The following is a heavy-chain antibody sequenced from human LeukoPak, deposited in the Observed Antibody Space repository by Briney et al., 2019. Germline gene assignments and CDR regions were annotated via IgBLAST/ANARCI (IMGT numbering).Heavy chain of an antibody. J-gene: IGHJ5*02. CDR2: INHSGST. Sequence: PSETLSLTCAVYGGSFSGYYWSWIRQPPGNGLESIGEINHSGSTNYNPSLKSRVTISVDTSKNQFSLKLSSVTAADTAVYYCARGPRIDPYSSGWYGWFDPWGQGTLVTVSS. CDR3: ARGPRIDPYSSGWYGWFDP. D-gene: IGHD6-19*01. V-gene: IGHV4-34*01. CDR1: GGSFSGYY.